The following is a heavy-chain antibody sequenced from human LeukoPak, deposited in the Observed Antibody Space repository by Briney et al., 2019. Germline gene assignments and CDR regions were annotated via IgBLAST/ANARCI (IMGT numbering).Heavy chain of an antibody. CDR3: AKDRGYGDYNYYYYYMDV. D-gene: IGHD4-17*01. CDR2: IRYDGSNK. CDR1: GFTFSSYG. V-gene: IGHV3-30*02. J-gene: IGHJ6*03. Sequence: GGSLRLSCAASGFTFSSYGMHWVRQAPGKGLEWVAFIRYDGSNKYYADSVKGRFTISRDNSKNTLYLQMNSLRAEDTALYYCAKDRGYGDYNYYYYYMDVWGKGTTVTISS.